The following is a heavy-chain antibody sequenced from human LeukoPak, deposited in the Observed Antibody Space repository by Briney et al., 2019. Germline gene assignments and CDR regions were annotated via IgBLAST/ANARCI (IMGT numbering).Heavy chain of an antibody. J-gene: IGHJ3*02. V-gene: IGHV1-2*02. CDR1: GYTLTGYY. D-gene: IGHD3-22*01. CDR2: INPNSGDT. CDR3: ARRGYYYDSSGRPADAFDI. Sequence: ASVRVSCKASGYTLTGYYIHWVRQAPGQGLEWMGWINPNSGDTNYAQNFQGRVTMTRDTSISTAYTELSGLRSGDTAVHFCARRGYYYDSSGRPADAFDIWGQGTMVTVSS.